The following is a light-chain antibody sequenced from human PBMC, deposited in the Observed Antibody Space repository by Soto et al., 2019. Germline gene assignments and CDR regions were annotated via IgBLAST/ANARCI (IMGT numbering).Light chain of an antibody. CDR1: RSLSSTS. V-gene: IGKV3-20*01. CDR2: DVY. J-gene: IGKJ1*01. CDR3: QQYGSSPRT. Sequence: EIVWTKSPGTLSLSPGERAALSCRASRSLSSTSLAWYQQRPGQAPRLLIYDVYSRATGIPDRFSGSGSGTDFTLTINRLEPDDFAVYYCQQYGSSPRTFGQGTKVEIK.